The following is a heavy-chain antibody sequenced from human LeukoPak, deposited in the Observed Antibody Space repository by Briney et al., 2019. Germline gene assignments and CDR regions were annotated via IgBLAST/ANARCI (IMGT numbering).Heavy chain of an antibody. CDR1: GFTFSSYS. Sequence: GSLRLSCAASGFTFSSYSMNWVRQAPGKGLEWVSSISSSSSYIYYADSVKGRFTISRDNAKNSLYLQMNSLRAEDTAVYYCARRGYSYGYGVDYWGQGTLVTVSS. CDR3: ARRGYSYGYGVDY. J-gene: IGHJ4*02. D-gene: IGHD5-18*01. CDR2: ISSSSSYI. V-gene: IGHV3-21*01.